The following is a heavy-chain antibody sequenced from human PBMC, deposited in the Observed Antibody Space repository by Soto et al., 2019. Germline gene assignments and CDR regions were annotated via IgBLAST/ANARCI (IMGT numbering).Heavy chain of an antibody. D-gene: IGHD2-15*01. V-gene: IGHV4-39*01. CDR1: GGSISSNSYS. CDR3: ARHPGYCSGGSCNGQYTLDV. CDR2: LYSSRDT. Sequence: SETLSLTCTVSGGSISSNSYSWGWIRQPLGKGLEWIGTLYSSRDTYYNPSLKSRVTISADTSQNQFSPDLTSVTATDTAVYFCARHPGYCSGGSCNGQYTLDVWGQGTTVTVSS. J-gene: IGHJ6*02.